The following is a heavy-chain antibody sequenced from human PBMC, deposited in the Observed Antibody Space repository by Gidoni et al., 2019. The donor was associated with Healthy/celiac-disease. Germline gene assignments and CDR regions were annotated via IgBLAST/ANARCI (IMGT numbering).Heavy chain of an antibody. Sequence: QVQLQQWGAGLLKPSETLSLTCAVYGGSFSGYYWSWIRQPPGKGLEWIGEINHSGSTNYNPSLKSRVTISVDTSKNQFSLKLSSVTAADTAVYYCARESLGYCSSTSCYNHFDYWGQGTLVTGSS. V-gene: IGHV4-34*01. J-gene: IGHJ4*02. CDR1: GGSFSGYY. CDR3: ARESLGYCSSTSCYNHFDY. CDR2: INHSGST. D-gene: IGHD2-2*02.